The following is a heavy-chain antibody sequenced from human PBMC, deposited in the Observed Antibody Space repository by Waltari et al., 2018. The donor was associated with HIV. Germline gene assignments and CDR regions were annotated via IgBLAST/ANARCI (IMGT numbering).Heavy chain of an antibody. CDR2: LYHSGDT. CDR3: ARHSGSMGGAFDV. D-gene: IGHD3-10*01. Sequence: QLQLQESGPGLAKPSETLSLTCTVSGGSVTYYYWSWIRQPPGKGLEWIGYLYHSGDTNYNPSLKSRVTTSVDTSKNRFSLNLTSVTAADMAVYYCARHSGSMGGAFDVWGQGTMVTVSS. V-gene: IGHV4-59*08. J-gene: IGHJ3*01. CDR1: GGSVTYYY.